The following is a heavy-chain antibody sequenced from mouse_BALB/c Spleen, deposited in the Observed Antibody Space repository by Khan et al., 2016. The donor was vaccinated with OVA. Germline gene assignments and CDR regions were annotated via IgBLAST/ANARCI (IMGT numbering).Heavy chain of an antibody. J-gene: IGHJ3*01. CDR1: GFTFSNYG. Sequence: EVKLMESGGGLVKPGGSLKLSCAASGFTFSNYGVSWVRQTPEKRLEWVASISSGDTTYYPDSVKGRFTISRDNARNILYLQMSSLGSEGTAMYYCARDYWFAYWGQGTLVTVSA. V-gene: IGHV5-6-5*01. CDR3: ARDYWFAY. CDR2: ISSGDTT.